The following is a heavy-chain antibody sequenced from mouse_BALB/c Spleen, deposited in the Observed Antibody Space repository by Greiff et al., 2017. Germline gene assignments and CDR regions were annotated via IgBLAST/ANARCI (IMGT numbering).Heavy chain of an antibody. CDR1: GFTFSSYT. D-gene: IGHD2-10*02. CDR3: AKYGNYVDVYYFDY. CDR2: ISSGGGST. J-gene: IGHJ2*01. Sequence: DVHLVESGGGLVQPGGSLKLSCAASGFTFSSYTMSWVRQTPEKRLEWVAYISSGGGSTYYPDTVKGRFTISRDNAKNTLYLQMSSLKSEDTAMYYCAKYGNYVDVYYFDYWGQGTTLTVSS. V-gene: IGHV5-12-2*01.